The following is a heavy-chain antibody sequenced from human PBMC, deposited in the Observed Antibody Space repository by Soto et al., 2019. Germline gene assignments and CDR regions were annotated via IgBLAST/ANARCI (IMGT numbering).Heavy chain of an antibody. D-gene: IGHD5-18*01. CDR1: GFTFSSYG. CDR3: AKGSTAMTYFDY. V-gene: IGHV3-30*18. J-gene: IGHJ4*02. CDR2: ISYDGSNK. Sequence: QVQLVESGGGVVQPGRSLRISCAASGFTFSSYGMHWVRQAPGKGLEWVAVISYDGSNKYYADSVKCRFTISRDNSKNTLYLQMNSLRAEDTAVYYCAKGSTAMTYFDYWGQGTLVTVSS.